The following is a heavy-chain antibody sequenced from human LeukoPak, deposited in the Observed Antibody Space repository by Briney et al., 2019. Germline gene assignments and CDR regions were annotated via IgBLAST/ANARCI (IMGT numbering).Heavy chain of an antibody. D-gene: IGHD2-2*01. Sequence: ASVKVSCKASGYTFTGYYMHWVRQAPGQGLEWMGWINPNSGGTNYAQKFQGWVTMTRDTSISTAYMELSRLRSDDTAVYYCARAHCSGTSCSPGAFDIWGQGTMVTVSS. CDR3: ARAHCSGTSCSPGAFDI. CDR2: INPNSGGT. V-gene: IGHV1-2*04. CDR1: GYTFTGYY. J-gene: IGHJ3*02.